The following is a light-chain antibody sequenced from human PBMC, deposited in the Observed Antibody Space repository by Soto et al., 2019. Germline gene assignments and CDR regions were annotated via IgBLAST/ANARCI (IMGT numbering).Light chain of an antibody. CDR1: SSDVGGYNF. CDR3: CSYAGSYTLV. V-gene: IGLV2-11*01. J-gene: IGLJ3*02. CDR2: DVS. Sequence: QSALTQPRSVSGSPGQSVTISCTGTSSDVGGYNFVSWYQHHPGKAPKLMIYDVSKRPSGVPDRFSGSKSGSTASRTISELRAEDEADYYCCSYAGSYTLVFGGGTKVTVL.